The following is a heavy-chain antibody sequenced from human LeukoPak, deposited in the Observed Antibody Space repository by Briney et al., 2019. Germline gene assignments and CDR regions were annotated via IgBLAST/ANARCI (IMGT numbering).Heavy chain of an antibody. CDR2: ISKDGSDK. Sequence: GRSLRLSCAASGFTFSDYAMHWVRQAPGKGLEWVAVISKDGSDKYYPGSVKGRFTISRDNSKNTIYLQMDSLRAEDTAIYYCARDYWWNYDYWGQGTLVTVSS. V-gene: IGHV3-30-3*01. D-gene: IGHD1-7*01. CDR1: GFTFSDYA. CDR3: ARDYWWNYDY. J-gene: IGHJ4*02.